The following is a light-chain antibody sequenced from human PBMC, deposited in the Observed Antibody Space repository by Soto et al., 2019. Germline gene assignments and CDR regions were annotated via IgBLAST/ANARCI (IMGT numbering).Light chain of an antibody. V-gene: IGLV2-14*01. CDR2: EVT. CDR1: SSDVGGYNS. Sequence: QSALTQPASVSGSPGQSITISCTGTSSDVGGYNSASWYQQHPGKAPKLVIYEVTNRRSGISNRCSGSKSGNTASLTISRLQAEDEADYYCISYTSSTTRVFGTGTKVTV. CDR3: ISYTSSTTRV. J-gene: IGLJ1*01.